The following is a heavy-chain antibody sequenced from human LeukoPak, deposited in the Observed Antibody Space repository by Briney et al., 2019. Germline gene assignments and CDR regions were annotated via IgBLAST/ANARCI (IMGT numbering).Heavy chain of an antibody. J-gene: IGHJ5*02. CDR3: ASVVRGRYSNWFDP. CDR1: GGSISSGGYS. D-gene: IGHD3-9*01. Sequence: PSQTLSLTCAVSGGSISSGGYSWSWIRQPPGKGLEWIGYIYHSGSTYYNPSLKSRVTISVDRSKNQFSLKLSSVTAADTAVYYCASVVRGRYSNWFDPWGQGTLVTVSS. V-gene: IGHV4-30-2*01. CDR2: IYHSGST.